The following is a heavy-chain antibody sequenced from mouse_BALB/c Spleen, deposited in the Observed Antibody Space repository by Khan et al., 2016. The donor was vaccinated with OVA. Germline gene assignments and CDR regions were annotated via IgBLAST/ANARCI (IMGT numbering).Heavy chain of an antibody. V-gene: IGHV9-4*02. CDR2: INTHSGVP. Sequence: QIQLVQSGPELKKPGETVRISCKASGYTFTTAGIQWVQKMPGKGLKWIGWINTHSGVPKYAEDFKGRFAFSLEISVNTAHLQITNLKNEDTATYYCARGGAAYNRNDGGAMEYWGQGTTVTVSS. CDR3: ARGGAAYNRNDGGAMEY. D-gene: IGHD2-14*01. J-gene: IGHJ4*01. CDR1: GYTFTTAG.